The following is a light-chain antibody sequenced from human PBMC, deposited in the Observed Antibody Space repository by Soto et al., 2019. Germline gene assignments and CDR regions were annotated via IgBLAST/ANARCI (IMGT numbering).Light chain of an antibody. V-gene: IGKV3-20*01. Sequence: EIVLTQSPGTLSLSPGERATLSCRTSQSVSNNYLAWYQQKPGQAPRLLIYGASSRATDIPDRFSGSGSGTDFTLTISRLEPEDFAVYYCQQYGSSGWTFGQGTKVDIK. CDR1: QSVSNNY. J-gene: IGKJ1*01. CDR3: QQYGSSGWT. CDR2: GAS.